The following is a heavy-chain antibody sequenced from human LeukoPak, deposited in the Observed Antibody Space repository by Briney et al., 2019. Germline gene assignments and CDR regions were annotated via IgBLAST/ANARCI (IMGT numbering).Heavy chain of an antibody. J-gene: IGHJ4*02. CDR1: GGSFSGYY. Sequence: PSETLSLTCAVYGGSFSGYYWSWIRQPPGKGLEWIGYIYYSGITNNNPSLKSRVTISVDTSKNQFSLKVISVTAADTAVYYCARQTWLLDYWGQGTLVTVSS. CDR2: IYYSGIT. D-gene: IGHD5-12*01. V-gene: IGHV4-34*11. CDR3: ARQTWLLDY.